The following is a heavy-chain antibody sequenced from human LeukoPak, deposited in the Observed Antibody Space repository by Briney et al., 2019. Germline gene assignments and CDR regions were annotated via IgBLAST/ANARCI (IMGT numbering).Heavy chain of an antibody. CDR3: ANGEVYFDY. V-gene: IGHV3-7*01. J-gene: IGHJ4*02. CDR2: IKQDGSEK. Sequence: GGSLRLSCAASGFTFRSYWMSWVRQAPGKGLEWVANIKQDGSEKDYVDSVKGRFTISRDNAKNSLYLQMNSLRAEDTAVYYCANGEVYFDYWGQGTLVTVSS. D-gene: IGHD4-17*01. CDR1: GFTFRSYW.